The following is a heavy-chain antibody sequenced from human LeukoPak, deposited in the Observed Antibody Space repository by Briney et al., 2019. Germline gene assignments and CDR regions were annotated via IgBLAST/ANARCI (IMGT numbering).Heavy chain of an antibody. J-gene: IGHJ3*02. CDR2: IGGSGGST. D-gene: IGHD5-18*01. V-gene: IGHV3-23*01. Sequence: QPGGSLRLSCTASGFTFSSYAISWVRQAPGKGLEWVSAIGGSGGSTYYADSVKGRFTISRDNSKNTLYLQMNSLRAEDTAVYYCAKVDTAMPYDAFDIWGQGTMVTVSS. CDR1: GFTFSSYA. CDR3: AKVDTAMPYDAFDI.